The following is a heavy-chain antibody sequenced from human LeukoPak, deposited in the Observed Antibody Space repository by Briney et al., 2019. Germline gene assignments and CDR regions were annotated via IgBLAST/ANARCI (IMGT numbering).Heavy chain of an antibody. CDR1: GGSLSNYY. Sequence: SETLSLTCTVSGGSLSNYYWNWIRQPPGKGLEWIAYIYYSGSTNYNPSLKSRVTISVDTSKNQFSLKLSSVTAADTAVYYCARGRRYSSRPDVFDIWGQGTMVTVSS. D-gene: IGHD6-13*01. J-gene: IGHJ3*02. CDR2: IYYSGST. V-gene: IGHV4-59*01. CDR3: ARGRRYSSRPDVFDI.